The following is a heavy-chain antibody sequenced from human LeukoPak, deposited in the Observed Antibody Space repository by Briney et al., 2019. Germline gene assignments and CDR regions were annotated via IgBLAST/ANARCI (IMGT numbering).Heavy chain of an antibody. CDR1: GYTFTSYA. V-gene: IGHV1-18*01. J-gene: IGHJ4*02. CDR2: ISAYNGNT. CDR3: ARADRRSGSYYDPYFDY. Sequence: ASVKVSCKASGYTFTSYAMNWVRQAPGQGLEWMGWISAYNGNTNYAQKLQGRVTMTTDTSTSTAYMELRSLRSDDTAVYYCARADRRSGSYYDPYFDYWGQGTLVTVSS. D-gene: IGHD1-26*01.